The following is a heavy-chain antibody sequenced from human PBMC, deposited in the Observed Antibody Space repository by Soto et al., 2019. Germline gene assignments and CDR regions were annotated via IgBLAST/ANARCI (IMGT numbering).Heavy chain of an antibody. CDR2: ISAYNGNT. V-gene: IGHV1-18*01. CDR1: GYTFTSYG. CDR3: ARENGGIVGAENYDY. D-gene: IGHD1-26*01. J-gene: IGHJ4*02. Sequence: QVQLVQSGAEVKKPGASVKVSCKASGYTFTSYGISWVRQAPGQGLEWMGWISAYNGNTNYAQKLQGRVTMTTDTSTSTADMELRSLRSDDTAVYYCARENGGIVGAENYDYWGQGTLVTVSS.